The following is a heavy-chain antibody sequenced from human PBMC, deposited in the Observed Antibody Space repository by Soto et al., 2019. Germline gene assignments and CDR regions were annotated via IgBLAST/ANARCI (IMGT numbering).Heavy chain of an antibody. CDR2: INPSGGST. D-gene: IGHD4-17*01. V-gene: IGHV1-46*03. J-gene: IGHJ4*02. Sequence: GQGLEWMGIINPSGGSTSYAQKFQGRVTMTRDTSTSTVYMELSSLRSEDTAVYYCARSYGDYNEYYFDYWGQGTLVTVSS. CDR3: ARSYGDYNEYYFDY.